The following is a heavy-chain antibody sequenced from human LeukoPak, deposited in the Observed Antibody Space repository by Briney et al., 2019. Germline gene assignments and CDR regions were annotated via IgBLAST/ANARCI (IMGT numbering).Heavy chain of an antibody. J-gene: IGHJ4*02. D-gene: IGHD5-18*01. V-gene: IGHV3-73*01. CDR1: GFTFSGSA. CDR3: TRLTSDAMVDY. CDR2: IRSKANSYAT. Sequence: GGSLRLSCAASGFTFSGSAMHWVRQASGKGLEWVGRIRSKANSYATAYAASVKGRFTISRDDSKNTAYLQMNSLKTEDTAVYYCTRLTSDAMVDYWGQGTLVTVSS.